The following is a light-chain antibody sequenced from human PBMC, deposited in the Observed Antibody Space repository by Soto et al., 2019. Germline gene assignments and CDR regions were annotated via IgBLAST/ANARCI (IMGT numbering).Light chain of an antibody. J-gene: IGKJ4*01. V-gene: IGKV1-5*01. CDR1: QSIGRS. CDR2: DVS. Sequence: DIQMTQSPSTLSASVGDRVTITCRASQSIGRSLAWYQQKPGKAPKVLIYDVSSLESGVPSRFSGSGSVTEFTLTISSLQPDDFETYYCQHYFFYSLIFGGGTKV. CDR3: QHYFFYSLI.